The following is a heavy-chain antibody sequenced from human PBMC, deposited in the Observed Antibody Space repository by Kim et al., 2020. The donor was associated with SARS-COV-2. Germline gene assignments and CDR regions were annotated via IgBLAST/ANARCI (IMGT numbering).Heavy chain of an antibody. CDR1: GFTFSSYS. CDR3: ARREKESGWYFDY. J-gene: IGHJ4*02. D-gene: IGHD6-19*01. Sequence: GGSLRLSCAASGFTFSSYSMNWVRQAPGKGLEWVSSISSSSSYIYYADSVKGRFTISRDNAKNSLYLQMNSLRAEDTAVNYCARREKESGWYFDYWGQGTLVTVSS. CDR2: ISSSSSYI. V-gene: IGHV3-21*01.